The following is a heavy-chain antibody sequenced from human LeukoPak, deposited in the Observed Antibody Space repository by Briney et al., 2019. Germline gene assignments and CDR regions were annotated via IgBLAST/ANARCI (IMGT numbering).Heavy chain of an antibody. CDR3: ARDFFDFWSGYYTGGRPNFDY. V-gene: IGHV1-18*01. Sequence: GASVKVSCKASGYTFTSYGISWVRQAPGKGLEWMGWISAYNGNTNYAQKLQGRVTMTTDTSTSTAYMELRSLRSDDTAVYYCARDFFDFWSGYYTGGRPNFDYWGQGTLVTVSS. CDR2: ISAYNGNT. J-gene: IGHJ4*02. CDR1: GYTFTSYG. D-gene: IGHD3-3*01.